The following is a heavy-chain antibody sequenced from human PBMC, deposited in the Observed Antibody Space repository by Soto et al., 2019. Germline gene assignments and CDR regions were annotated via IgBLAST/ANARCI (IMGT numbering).Heavy chain of an antibody. J-gene: IGHJ6*02. CDR3: AKAPGRGEHVGMDV. CDR2: ISYDGSDK. Sequence: QVQLVESGGGVVQPGRSLRLSCAVSGFTFSNYAMHWARQAPGKGLEWVAVISYDGSDKNYADSGKGRFTISRDNSKNTLYLQLNSLRAEDTALYYCAKAPGRGEHVGMDVWGLGTTVTVSS. CDR1: GFTFSNYA. D-gene: IGHD4-17*01. V-gene: IGHV3-30*18.